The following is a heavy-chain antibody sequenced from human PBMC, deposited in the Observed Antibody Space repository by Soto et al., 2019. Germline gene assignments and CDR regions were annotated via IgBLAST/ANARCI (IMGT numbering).Heavy chain of an antibody. CDR2: IYPGDSDT. J-gene: IGHJ6*03. Sequence: GESLKISCKGSGYSFTSYWIGWVRQMPGKGLEWMGIIYPGDSDTRYSPSFQGQVTISADKSISTAYLQWSSLKASDTAMYYCARHVTEGCSSTSCPETYYYYMDVWGKGTTVTVSS. CDR1: GYSFTSYW. D-gene: IGHD2-2*01. CDR3: ARHVTEGCSSTSCPETYYYYMDV. V-gene: IGHV5-51*01.